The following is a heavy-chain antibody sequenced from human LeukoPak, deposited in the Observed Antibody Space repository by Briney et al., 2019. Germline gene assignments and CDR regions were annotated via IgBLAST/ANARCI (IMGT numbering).Heavy chain of an antibody. CDR1: GGSISSYY. V-gene: IGHV4-59*01. J-gene: IGHJ6*02. CDR3: ARAVGSGWPYYYYGMDV. D-gene: IGHD6-19*01. CDR2: IYYSGST. Sequence: SSETLSLTCTVSGGSISSYYWSWIRQPPGKGLEWIGYIYYSGSTNYNPSLKSRVTISVDTSKNQFSLKLSSVTAADTAVYYCARAVGSGWPYYYYGMDVWGQGTTVTVSS.